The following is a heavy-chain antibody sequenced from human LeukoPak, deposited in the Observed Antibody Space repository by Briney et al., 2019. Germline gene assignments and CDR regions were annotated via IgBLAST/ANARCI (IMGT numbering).Heavy chain of an antibody. D-gene: IGHD1-26*01. Sequence: ASVKVSCKDFGYTFIDYAIHWVRQAPGQRLEWMGWIIIGSDETKCSEKFQGRVTMTRDTAANTVYMELSSLRSDDTAVYYCARDQVVGVPSWFDPWGQGTLVTVSS. CDR1: GYTFIDYA. V-gene: IGHV1-3*04. CDR2: IIIGSDET. J-gene: IGHJ5*02. CDR3: ARDQVVGVPSWFDP.